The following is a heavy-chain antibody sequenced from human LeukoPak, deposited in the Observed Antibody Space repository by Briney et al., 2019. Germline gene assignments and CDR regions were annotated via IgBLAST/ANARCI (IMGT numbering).Heavy chain of an antibody. CDR2: INGRGGST. V-gene: IGHV3-23*01. CDR3: ARDEIESMIVVVISPFFDY. Sequence: GGSLRLSCAASGFTFSNYAMSWVRQAPGKGLEWVSSINGRGGSTYYADSVKGRFTISRDNSKNTLYLQMNSLRAEDTAVYYCARDEIESMIVVVISPFFDYWGQGTLVTVSS. D-gene: IGHD3-22*01. J-gene: IGHJ4*02. CDR1: GFTFSNYA.